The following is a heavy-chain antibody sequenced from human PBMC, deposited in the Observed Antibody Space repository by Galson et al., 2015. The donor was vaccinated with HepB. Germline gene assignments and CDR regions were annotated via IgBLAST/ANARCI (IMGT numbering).Heavy chain of an antibody. Sequence: SLRLSCAASGFTFSSYSMNWVRQAPGKGLEWVSSISSSSSYIYYADSVKGRFTISRDNAKNSLYLQMNSLRAEDTAVYYCARAIVVVPASYEDVMATTEWGQGTLVTVSS. CDR2: ISSSSSYI. V-gene: IGHV3-21*01. CDR1: GFTFSSYS. CDR3: ARAIVVVPASYEDVMATTE. D-gene: IGHD2-2*01. J-gene: IGHJ4*02.